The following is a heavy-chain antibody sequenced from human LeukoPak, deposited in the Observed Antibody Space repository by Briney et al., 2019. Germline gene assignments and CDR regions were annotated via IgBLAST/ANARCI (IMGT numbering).Heavy chain of an antibody. V-gene: IGHV3-30*04. CDR1: GFTFSSYA. J-gene: IGHJ4*02. Sequence: GGSLRLSCAASGFTFSSYAMHWVRQAPGKGLEWVAVISYDGSNKYYADSVKGRFTISRDNSKNTLYLQMNSLRAEDTAVYYCAREGGDRILTGYYFDYWGQGTLVTVSS. CDR3: AREGGDRILTGYYFDY. D-gene: IGHD3-9*01. CDR2: ISYDGSNK.